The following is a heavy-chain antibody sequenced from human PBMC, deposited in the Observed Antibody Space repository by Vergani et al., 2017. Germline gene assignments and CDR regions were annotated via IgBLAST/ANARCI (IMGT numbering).Heavy chain of an antibody. V-gene: IGHV4-59*01. CDR1: GGSISSYY. D-gene: IGHD6-13*01. CDR3: ARDTGGPGIAAATGFDP. J-gene: IGHJ5*02. CDR2: IYYSGST. Sequence: QVQLQESGPGLVKPSETLSLTCTVSGGSISSYYWSWIRQPPGKGLEWIGDIYYSGSTNYNPSLKSRVTIAVDTSKNQFSLKLSSVTAADTAVYYCARDTGGPGIAAATGFDPWGQGTLVTVSS.